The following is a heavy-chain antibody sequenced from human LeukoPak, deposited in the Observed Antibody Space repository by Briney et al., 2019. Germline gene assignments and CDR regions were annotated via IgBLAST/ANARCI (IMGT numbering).Heavy chain of an antibody. D-gene: IGHD2-2*01. J-gene: IGHJ5*02. CDR3: ARDRYCSSTSCYHVAWFDP. Sequence: GGSLRLSCAASGFTFSSYWMHWVRQAPGEGLVWVSRINSDGSSTSYADSVKGRFTISRDNAKNTLYLQMNSLRAEDTAVYYCARDRYCSSTSCYHVAWFDPWGQGTLVTVSS. CDR2: INSDGSST. CDR1: GFTFSSYW. V-gene: IGHV3-74*01.